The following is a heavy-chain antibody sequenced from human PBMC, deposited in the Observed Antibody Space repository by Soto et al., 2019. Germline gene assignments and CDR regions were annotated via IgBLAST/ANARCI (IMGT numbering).Heavy chain of an antibody. CDR3: AGEGYGGNSYDY. CDR1: GGTVSSYA. CDR2: IIPIFGTA. Sequence: QVPLAQSGAEVTKPGSSVKVSCTASGGTVSSYAISWVRQAPGPGLEWMGGIIPIFGTANYAQKCQGRVTITADEATSTAYMELSSLSTEDTAVYDCAGEGYGGNSYDYWGQGTLVAVSA. D-gene: IGHD4-17*01. V-gene: IGHV1-69*01. J-gene: IGHJ4*02.